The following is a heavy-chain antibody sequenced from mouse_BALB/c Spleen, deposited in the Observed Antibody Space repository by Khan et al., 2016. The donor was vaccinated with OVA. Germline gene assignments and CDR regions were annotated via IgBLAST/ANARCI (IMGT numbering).Heavy chain of an antibody. J-gene: IGHJ3*01. CDR3: SRNSYMYDFTY. V-gene: IGHV2-2*01. CDR2: IRSGGTT. D-gene: IGHD2-14*01. Sequence: QVQLKESGPGLVQPSQSLSITCTVSGFSLNTYGIHWIRQSQGKGLEWLGVIRSGGTTDYNGAFISRLNITKDNSKSQAFFRMNSLQADDTALYFGSRNSYMYDFTYWGQGTLVTVSA. CDR1: GFSLNTYG.